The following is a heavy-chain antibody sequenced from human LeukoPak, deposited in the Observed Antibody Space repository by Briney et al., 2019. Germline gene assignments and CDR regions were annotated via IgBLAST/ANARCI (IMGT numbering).Heavy chain of an antibody. CDR3: ARLKIRDGAYYYDFWSGYHYYFDY. D-gene: IGHD3-3*01. CDR2: IYYSGST. J-gene: IGHJ4*02. V-gene: IGHV4-39*01. Sequence: SETLSLTCTVSGGSISSSSYYWGWIRQPPGKGLEWIGSIYYSGSTYYNPTLKSRVTISVDTSKNQFSLKLSSVTAADTAVYYCARLKIRDGAYYYDFWSGYHYYFDYWGQGTLVTVSS. CDR1: GGSISSSSYY.